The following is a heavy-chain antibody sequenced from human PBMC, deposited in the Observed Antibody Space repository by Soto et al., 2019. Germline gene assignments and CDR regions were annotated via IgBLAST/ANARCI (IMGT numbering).Heavy chain of an antibody. V-gene: IGHV4-4*02. Sequence: QVQLHESGPGLVQPSGTLSLTCAVSGGSIISNNWWTWVRQPPGKGLEWIGEIFHSGGTNYNPSHRSPVTMSIDTSTHQFSLKLTSMTAADTPVYYCTRDRGAGTFTGNDYWGQGLLVTVSS. J-gene: IGHJ4*02. CDR3: TRDRGAGTFTGNDY. D-gene: IGHD6-19*01. CDR1: GGSIISNNW. CDR2: IFHSGGT.